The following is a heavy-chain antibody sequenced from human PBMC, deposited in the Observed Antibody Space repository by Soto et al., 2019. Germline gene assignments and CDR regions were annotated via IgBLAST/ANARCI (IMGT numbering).Heavy chain of an antibody. J-gene: IGHJ4*02. CDR3: ARWAATQYYFDY. CDR2: IYYSGST. V-gene: IGHV4-59*01. Sequence: NPSETLSLTCTVSGGSISSYYWSWIRQPPGKGLEWIGYIYYSGSTNYNPSLKSRVTMSVDTSKNQFSLKLSSVTAADTAVYYCARWAATQYYFDYWGQGTLVTVSS. CDR1: GGSISSYY. D-gene: IGHD2-15*01.